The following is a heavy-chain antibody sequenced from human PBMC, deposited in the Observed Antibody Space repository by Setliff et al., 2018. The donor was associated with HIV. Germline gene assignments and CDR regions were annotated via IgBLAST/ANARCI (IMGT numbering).Heavy chain of an antibody. V-gene: IGHV4-30-4*08. J-gene: IGHJ4*01. Sequence: PSETLSLTCTVSGGSISSDDYYWNWIRQPPGKGLEWIGYITYSGSAYYNPSLKSRVTISVDTSKNQFSLKLNSVTATDTAMYYCARVAFYGPGSHDYFDHWGHGILVTVSS. CDR3: ARVAFYGPGSHDYFDH. CDR2: ITYSGSA. D-gene: IGHD3-10*01. CDR1: GGSISSDDYY.